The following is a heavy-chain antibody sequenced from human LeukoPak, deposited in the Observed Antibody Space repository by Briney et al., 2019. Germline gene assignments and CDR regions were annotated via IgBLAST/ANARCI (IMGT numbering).Heavy chain of an antibody. J-gene: IGHJ4*02. CDR2: IYYSGNT. Sequence: SETLSLTCTVSGDSIDNYYWSWIRQPPGKGLEWIGYIYYSGNTHYIPSLKSRVTISVDTPKNQFSLKLTSVTAADTAVYYCARGIMTTVTNWGQGTLVTVAS. CDR3: ARGIMTTVTN. D-gene: IGHD4-17*01. CDR1: GDSIDNYY. V-gene: IGHV4-59*01.